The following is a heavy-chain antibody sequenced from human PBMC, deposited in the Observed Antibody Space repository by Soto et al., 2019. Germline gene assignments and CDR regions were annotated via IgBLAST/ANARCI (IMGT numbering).Heavy chain of an antibody. CDR1: GGAVSSGTYY. V-gene: IGHV4-61*01. J-gene: IGHJ5*02. CDR2: IYFTGST. CDR3: TRGPPRVQWFDP. Sequence: PSETLSLTSIVSGGAVSSGTYYWSWIRQPPGKGLEWFGHIYFTGSTNFNPSLKSRVTMSLDTSRNQFSLKLSSVTAADTAVYYCTRGPPRVQWFDPWGLGTLVSVSS.